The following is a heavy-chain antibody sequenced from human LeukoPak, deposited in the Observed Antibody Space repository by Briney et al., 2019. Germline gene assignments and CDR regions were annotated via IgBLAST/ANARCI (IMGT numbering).Heavy chain of an antibody. V-gene: IGHV3-9*01. D-gene: IGHD2-8*02. CDR1: GFTFDDYA. CDR2: ISWNSGSI. Sequence: GGSLRLSCAASGFTFDDYAMHWVRQAPGKGLEWVSGISWNSGSIGYADSVKGRFTISRDYAKNSLYLQMNSLRAEDTALYYCAKGGSGGYYYYYGMDVWGQGTTVTVSS. J-gene: IGHJ6*02. CDR3: AKGGSGGYYYYYGMDV.